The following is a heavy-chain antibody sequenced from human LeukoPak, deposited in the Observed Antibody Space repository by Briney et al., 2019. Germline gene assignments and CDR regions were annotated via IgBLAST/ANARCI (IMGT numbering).Heavy chain of an antibody. D-gene: IGHD7-27*01. J-gene: IGHJ4*02. Sequence: GGSLRLSCAASGFTFSSYWMSWVRQAPGKGLEWVANIKQDGSEKYYVDSVKGRFTISRDNTKNSGYLQMSSLRAEDTAVYYCAKDSPNWGAGVGGGPHDYWGQGTLVTVSS. CDR2: IKQDGSEK. CDR1: GFTFSSYW. CDR3: AKDSPNWGAGVGGGPHDY. V-gene: IGHV3-7*01.